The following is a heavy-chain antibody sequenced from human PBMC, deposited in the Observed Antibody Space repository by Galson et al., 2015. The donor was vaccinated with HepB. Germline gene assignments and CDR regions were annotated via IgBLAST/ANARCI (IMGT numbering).Heavy chain of an antibody. V-gene: IGHV3-30*18. CDR3: AKDRYMGDNDYGDYYLDH. CDR2: ISYDGKSE. Sequence: SLRLSCAASGLTFSNHGMHWVRQAPGKGLEWVAVISYDGKSEHYADFVKGRFTISRDNSKSKLFLQLNSLRPEDTAVYFCAKDRYMGDNDYGDYYLDHWGQGSLVTVSS. D-gene: IGHD4-17*01. J-gene: IGHJ4*02. CDR1: GLTFSNHG.